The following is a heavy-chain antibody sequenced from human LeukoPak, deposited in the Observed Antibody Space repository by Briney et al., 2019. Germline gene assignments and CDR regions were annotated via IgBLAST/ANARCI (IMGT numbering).Heavy chain of an antibody. D-gene: IGHD2-2*02. CDR2: INHSGST. CDR1: GGSFSGYY. V-gene: IGHV4-34*01. CDR3: ARERFSHNLYHFDY. Sequence: PSETLSITCAVYGGSFSGYYWSWIRQPPGKGLEWIGEINHSGSTNYNPSLKSRVTISVDTSKNQFSLKLSSVTAADTAVYYCARERFSHNLYHFDYWGQGTLVTVSS. J-gene: IGHJ4*02.